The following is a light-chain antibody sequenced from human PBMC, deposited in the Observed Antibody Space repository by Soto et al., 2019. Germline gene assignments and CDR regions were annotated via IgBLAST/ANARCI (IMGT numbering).Light chain of an antibody. Sequence: DIQMTQSPSSLSASVGDRVTITCRASQGIANYLAWYQQKPGRVPKLLIYAASTLQSGVPSRFTGSGSGTDFTLTINSLQPEDVATYYCQKCKTAPFTLGGGTKVDIK. V-gene: IGKV1-27*01. CDR1: QGIANY. CDR3: QKCKTAPFT. J-gene: IGKJ4*01. CDR2: AAS.